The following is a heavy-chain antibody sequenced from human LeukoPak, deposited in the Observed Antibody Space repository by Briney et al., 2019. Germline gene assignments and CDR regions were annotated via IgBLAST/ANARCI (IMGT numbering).Heavy chain of an antibody. CDR3: AREGPGGFDY. CDR1: GFTFSSYS. D-gene: IGHD3-16*01. V-gene: IGHV3-21*01. CDR2: ISSSSSYI. J-gene: IGHJ4*02. Sequence: GGSLRLSCAASGFTFSSYSMNWVRQAPGKGLEWVSSISSSSSYIYYADSVKGRFTISRDNAKNSLYLQMNSLRAEDTAVFYCAREGPGGFDYWGQGTLVTVSS.